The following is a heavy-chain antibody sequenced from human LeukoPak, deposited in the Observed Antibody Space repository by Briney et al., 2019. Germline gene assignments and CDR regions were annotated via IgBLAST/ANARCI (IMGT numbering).Heavy chain of an antibody. Sequence: SETLSLTCTVSGGSISSYYWSWIRQPAGKGLEWIGRIYTSGSTNYNPSLKSRLTMSVDTSKNQFSLKLSSVTAADTAVYYCARDRSDDFWSGYYNYGMDVWGQGTTVTVSS. J-gene: IGHJ6*02. D-gene: IGHD3-3*01. CDR1: GGSISSYY. V-gene: IGHV4-4*07. CDR3: ARDRSDDFWSGYYNYGMDV. CDR2: IYTSGST.